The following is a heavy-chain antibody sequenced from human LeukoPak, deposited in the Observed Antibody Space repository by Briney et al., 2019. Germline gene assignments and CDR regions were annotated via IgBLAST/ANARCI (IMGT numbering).Heavy chain of an antibody. Sequence: GASVKVSCKASGYTVTNYYLHWVRQAPGQGLEWMGRINPSSGGTNYAQKFQGRVTMTRDTSISTAYMELSRLRSDDTAVYYCARDDNSGYYSGPWGQGTLVTVSS. CDR3: ARDDNSGYYSGP. CDR1: GYTVTNYY. V-gene: IGHV1-2*06. CDR2: INPSSGGT. D-gene: IGHD3-22*01. J-gene: IGHJ5*02.